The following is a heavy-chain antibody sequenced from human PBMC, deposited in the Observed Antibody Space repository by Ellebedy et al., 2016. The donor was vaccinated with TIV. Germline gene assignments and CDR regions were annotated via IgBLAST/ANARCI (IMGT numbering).Heavy chain of an antibody. CDR3: ASTFNWNYEEGFDY. J-gene: IGHJ4*02. V-gene: IGHV3-7*01. D-gene: IGHD1-7*01. Sequence: GESLKISXAASGFTFSSYWMSWVRQAPGKGLEWVANIKQDGSEKYYVDSVKGRFTISRDNAKNSLYLQMNSLRDEDTAVYYCASTFNWNYEEGFDYWGQGTLVTVSS. CDR2: IKQDGSEK. CDR1: GFTFSSYW.